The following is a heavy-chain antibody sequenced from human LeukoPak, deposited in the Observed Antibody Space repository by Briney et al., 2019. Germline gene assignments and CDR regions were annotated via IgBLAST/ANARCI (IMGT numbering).Heavy chain of an antibody. CDR3: ARLYQQSKWKYYYYYMDV. J-gene: IGHJ6*03. D-gene: IGHD1-1*01. Sequence: PSETLSLTCSVSGASFSTNYWSWIRQPPGRGLEWIGYVFDSGSTNYNPSLKSRVTISVDTSTKQFSLRLSSVTAADTAVYYCARLYQQSKWKYYYYYMDVWRKGTAVTVSS. CDR2: VFDSGST. CDR1: GASFSTNY. V-gene: IGHV4-59*01.